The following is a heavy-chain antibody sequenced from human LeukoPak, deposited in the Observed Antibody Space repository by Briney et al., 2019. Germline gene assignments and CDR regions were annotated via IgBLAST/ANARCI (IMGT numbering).Heavy chain of an antibody. Sequence: SETLSLTCTVSGDSISGSNYYWGWIRQPPGKGLEWIGSIYYSGSTYYNPSLKSRVTISVDTSKNQSSLNLNSVTAADTAVYYCATNRTEYGSGSYYHTGYFDLWGRGTLVTVSS. CDR2: IYYSGST. J-gene: IGHJ2*01. CDR3: ATNRTEYGSGSYYHTGYFDL. D-gene: IGHD3-10*01. V-gene: IGHV4-39*01. CDR1: GDSISGSNYY.